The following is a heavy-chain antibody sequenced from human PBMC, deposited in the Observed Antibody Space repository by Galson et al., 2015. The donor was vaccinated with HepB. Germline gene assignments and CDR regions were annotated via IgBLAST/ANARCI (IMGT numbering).Heavy chain of an antibody. CDR2: ISSNGGST. J-gene: IGHJ4*02. CDR1: GFTFSSYA. Sequence: SLRLSCAASGFTFSSYAMHWVRQAPGKGLEYVSAISSNGGSTYYADSVKGRFTISRDNSKNTLYLQMGSLRAEDMAVYYCARGSVDDYGDQYFDYWGQGTLVTVSS. CDR3: ARGSVDDYGDQYFDY. V-gene: IGHV3-64*02. D-gene: IGHD4-17*01.